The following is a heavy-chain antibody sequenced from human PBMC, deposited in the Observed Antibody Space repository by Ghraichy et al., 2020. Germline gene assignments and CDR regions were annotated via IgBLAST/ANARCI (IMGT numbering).Heavy chain of an antibody. Sequence: ASVKVSCKASGYTFTSYGISWVRQAPGQGLEWMGWISAYNGNTNYAQKFQGRVIMTTDTSTSTAYMELRSLRSDDTAVYYCARGLGTTSPYYYYDMDVWGQGTTVTVSS. CDR1: GYTFTSYG. CDR3: ARGLGTTSPYYYYDMDV. D-gene: IGHD1-1*01. CDR2: ISAYNGNT. J-gene: IGHJ6*02. V-gene: IGHV1-18*04.